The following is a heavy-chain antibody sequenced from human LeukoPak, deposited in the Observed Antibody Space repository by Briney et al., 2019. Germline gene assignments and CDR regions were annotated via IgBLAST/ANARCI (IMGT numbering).Heavy chain of an antibody. J-gene: IGHJ4*02. Sequence: GGSLRLSCAASGFTFSNAWMNWVRQAPGKGLEWVGRIKSKTDGGTTDYAAPVKGRFTISRDDSKNTLYLQMSSLKTEDTAVYYCSTTYYYDSSEGYWGQGTLVTVSS. D-gene: IGHD3-22*01. CDR2: IKSKTDGGTT. CDR3: STTYYYDSSEGY. CDR1: GFTFSNAW. V-gene: IGHV3-15*07.